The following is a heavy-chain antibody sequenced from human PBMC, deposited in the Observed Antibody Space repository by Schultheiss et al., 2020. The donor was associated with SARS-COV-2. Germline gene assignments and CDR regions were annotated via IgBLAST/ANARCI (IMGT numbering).Heavy chain of an antibody. CDR1: GFTVSSNY. Sequence: GGSLRLSCAASGFTVSSNYMSWVRQAPGKGLEWVSVMYRGGSTYYADSVKGRFTISRDNSKNTLYLQMNSLRAEDTAVYYCAIDPNWGSGDSWGQGTLVTVSS. V-gene: IGHV3-66*01. CDR2: MYRGGST. CDR3: AIDPNWGSGDS. D-gene: IGHD7-27*01. J-gene: IGHJ5*01.